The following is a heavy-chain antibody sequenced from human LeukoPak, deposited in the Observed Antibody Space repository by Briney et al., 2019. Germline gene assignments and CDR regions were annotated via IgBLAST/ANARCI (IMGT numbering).Heavy chain of an antibody. CDR1: GGSISSYY. J-gene: IGHJ4*02. CDR2: IYYTGST. Sequence: SETLSLTCTVSGGSISSYYWSWIRQPPGKGLEWIGYIYYTGSTNYNPSLKSRVTISVDKAKNQFSLKLSSVTAAATAVFYCARGSGGANYFDYWGQGALVTVSS. V-gene: IGHV4-59*01. CDR3: ARGSGGANYFDY. D-gene: IGHD3-10*01.